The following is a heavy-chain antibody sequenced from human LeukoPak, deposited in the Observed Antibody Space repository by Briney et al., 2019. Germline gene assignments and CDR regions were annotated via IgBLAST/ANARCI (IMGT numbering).Heavy chain of an antibody. V-gene: IGHV1-18*01. CDR2: ISAYNGNT. J-gene: IGHJ4*02. CDR3: ARNPRYGSGSYYTSIDY. D-gene: IGHD3-10*01. CDR1: GYAFTSYG. Sequence: ASVKVPCKASGYAFTSYGISWVRQAPGQGLEWMGWISAYNGNTNYAQKLQGRVTMTTDTSTSTAYMELRSLRSDDTAVYYCARNPRYGSGSYYTSIDYWGQGTLVTVSS.